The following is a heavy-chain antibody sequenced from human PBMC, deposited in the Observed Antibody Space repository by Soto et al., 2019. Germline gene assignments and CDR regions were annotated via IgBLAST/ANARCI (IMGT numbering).Heavy chain of an antibody. J-gene: IGHJ3*02. CDR3: ARLYCSSTSCYAATLQTAFDI. D-gene: IGHD2-2*01. V-gene: IGHV4-39*01. CDR1: GGSISSSSYY. CDR2: IYYSGST. Sequence: SETLSLTCTVSGGSISSSSYYWGWIRQPPGKGLEWIGSIYYSGSTYYNPSLKSRVTISVDTPKNQFSLKLSSVTAADTAVYYCARLYCSSTSCYAATLQTAFDIWGQGTMVTVSS.